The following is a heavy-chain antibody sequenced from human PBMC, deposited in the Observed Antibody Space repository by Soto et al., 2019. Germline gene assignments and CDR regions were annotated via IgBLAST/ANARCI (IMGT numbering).Heavy chain of an antibody. CDR1: GGSISSGGYS. CDR3: ARVPDV. Sequence: TLSLTCAVSGGSISSGGYSWSWIRQPPGKGLEWIGYIYHNGSPYYNPSLKSRVTISVDRSKNQFSLKLSSVTAADTAVYYCARVPDVWGQGTTVTVSS. CDR2: IYHNGSP. V-gene: IGHV4-30-2*01. J-gene: IGHJ6*02.